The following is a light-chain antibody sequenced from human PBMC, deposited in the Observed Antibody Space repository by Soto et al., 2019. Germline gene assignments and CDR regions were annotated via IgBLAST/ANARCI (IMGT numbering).Light chain of an antibody. J-gene: IGLJ2*01. V-gene: IGLV1-40*01. CDR1: SSNIGAGYA. CDR3: QSYDSSLNVVV. CDR2: GNV. Sequence: QSVLTQPPSVSGAPGQRVTISCSGSSSNIGAGYAVHWYQQLPGAAPRRLMYGNVNRPSGVPDRFSGSKSGTSASLAITGLQAEAEADYYCQSYDSSLNVVVFGGGTKLTVL.